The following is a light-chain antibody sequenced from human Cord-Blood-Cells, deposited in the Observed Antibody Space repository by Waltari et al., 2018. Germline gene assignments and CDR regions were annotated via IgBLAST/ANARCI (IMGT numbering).Light chain of an antibody. CDR1: KLGDKY. Sequence: SYELTQPPSVSVSPGQTASITCSGDKLGDKYACWYQQKPGQSPVLVIYQDSKRPSGLPERFSGSNSGNTATLTIGGTQAMDEADYYCQAWDSSTAWVFGGGTKLTVL. V-gene: IGLV3-1*01. CDR3: QAWDSSTAWV. J-gene: IGLJ3*02. CDR2: QDS.